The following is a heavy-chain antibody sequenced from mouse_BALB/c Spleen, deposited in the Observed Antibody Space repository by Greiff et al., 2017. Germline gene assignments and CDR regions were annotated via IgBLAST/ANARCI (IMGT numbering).Heavy chain of an antibody. Sequence: EVQLQQTGPELVKPGASVKISCKASGYSFTDYIMLWVKQSHGKSLEWIGNINPYYGSTSYNLKFKGKATLTVDKSSSTAYMQLNSLTSEDSAVYYCARGGLLRGAMDYWGQGTSVTVSS. CDR3: ARGGLLRGAMDY. CDR2: INPYYGST. CDR1: GYSFTDYI. J-gene: IGHJ4*01. V-gene: IGHV1-39*01. D-gene: IGHD2-10*01.